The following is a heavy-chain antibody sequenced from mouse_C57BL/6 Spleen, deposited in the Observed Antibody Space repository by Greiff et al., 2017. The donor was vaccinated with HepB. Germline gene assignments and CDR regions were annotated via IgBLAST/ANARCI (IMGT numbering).Heavy chain of an antibody. V-gene: IGHV5-9*01. CDR2: ISGGGGNI. CDR3: AREVYYVSSYCFAF. J-gene: IGHJ3*01. Sequence: EVKLVESGGGLVKPGGSLKLSCAASGFTFSSYTMSWVRQTPEKRLEWVATISGGGGNIYYPDSVKGRFTISRDNAKNTLYLQMSSLRSEDTALFYCAREVYYVSSYCFAFWGPGTLVTVSS. CDR1: GFTFSSYT. D-gene: IGHD1-1*01.